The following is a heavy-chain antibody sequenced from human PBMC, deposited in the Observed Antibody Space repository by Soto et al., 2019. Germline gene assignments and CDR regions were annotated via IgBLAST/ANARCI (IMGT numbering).Heavy chain of an antibody. D-gene: IGHD2-2*02. V-gene: IGHV4-39*01. CDR2: IYYSGST. CDR1: GGSISSSSYY. J-gene: IGHJ4*02. Sequence: SETLSLTCTVSGGSISSSSYYWGWIRQPPGKGLEWIGSIYYSGSTYYNPSLKSRVTISVDTSKNQFSLKLSSVTAADTAVHYCASYIRDRPFDYWGQGTLVTVSS. CDR3: ASYIRDRPFDY.